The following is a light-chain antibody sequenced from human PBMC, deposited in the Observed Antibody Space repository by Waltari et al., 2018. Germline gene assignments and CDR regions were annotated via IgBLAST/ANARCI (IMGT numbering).Light chain of an antibody. J-gene: IGKJ2*01. Sequence: AIRMTQSPSSLAASTGDRVTITCRASQDISGYLAWYQQKPGKAPNLLVYASSTSQTGVPSRFIGSGSGTAVTLTIDCLQSEDFATYYCQQYFVYPYTFGRGTKLEIK. CDR3: QQYFVYPYT. V-gene: IGKV1-8*01. CDR1: QDISGY. CDR2: ASS.